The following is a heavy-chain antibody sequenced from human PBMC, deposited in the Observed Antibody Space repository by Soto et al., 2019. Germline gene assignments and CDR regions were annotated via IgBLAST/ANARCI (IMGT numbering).Heavy chain of an antibody. CDR3: ARWGLIIVLGAGDAFDI. V-gene: IGHV1-46*01. D-gene: IGHD3-10*01. Sequence: GASVKVSCKASGYTFTSYYMHWVRQAPGQGLEWMGIINPSGGSTSYAQKFQGRVTMTRDTSTSTVYMELSSLRSEDTAVYYCARWGLIIVLGAGDAFDIWGQGTMVTVSS. CDR1: GYTFTSYY. CDR2: INPSGGST. J-gene: IGHJ3*02.